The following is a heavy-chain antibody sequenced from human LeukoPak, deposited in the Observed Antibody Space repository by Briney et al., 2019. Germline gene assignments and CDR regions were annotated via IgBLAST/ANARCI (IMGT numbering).Heavy chain of an antibody. CDR2: IYYSGST. V-gene: IGHV4-39*07. CDR3: ARGRPSRGIRAHLDY. J-gene: IGHJ4*02. Sequence: SETLSLTCTVSGGSISSSSYYWGWIRQPPGKGLEWIGSIYYSGSTYYNPSLKSRVTISVDTSKNQFSLKLSSVTAADTAVYYCARGRPSRGIRAHLDYWGQGTLVTVSS. CDR1: GGSISSSSYY. D-gene: IGHD3-16*01.